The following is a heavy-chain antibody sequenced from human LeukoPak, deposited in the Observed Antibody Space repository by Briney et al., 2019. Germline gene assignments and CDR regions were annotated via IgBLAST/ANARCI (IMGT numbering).Heavy chain of an antibody. V-gene: IGHV3-66*01. Sequence: PGGSLRLSCRASGITVSNDYIAWVRQAPGTGLEWVSVIYAAGSTFYADSVRGRFTISRDNAKNSLYLQMNSLRAEDTAVYYCARDHRGSGWLYYYYYMDVWGKGTTVTVSS. CDR2: IYAAGST. J-gene: IGHJ6*03. D-gene: IGHD6-19*01. CDR3: ARDHRGSGWLYYYYYMDV. CDR1: GITVSNDY.